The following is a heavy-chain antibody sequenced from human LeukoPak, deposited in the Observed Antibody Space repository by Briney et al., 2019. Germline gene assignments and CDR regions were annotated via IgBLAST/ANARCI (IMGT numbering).Heavy chain of an antibody. CDR3: AREGLVPRNWFDP. V-gene: IGHV1-2*02. J-gene: IGHJ5*02. CDR1: GYTFTGYY. CDR2: INPNSGGT. D-gene: IGHD2-2*01. Sequence: ASVKVSCKAPGYTFTGYYMHWVRQAPGQGLEWMGWINPNSGGTNYAQKFQGRVTMTRDTSISTAYMELSRLRSDDTAVYYCAREGLVPRNWFDPWGQGTLVTVSS.